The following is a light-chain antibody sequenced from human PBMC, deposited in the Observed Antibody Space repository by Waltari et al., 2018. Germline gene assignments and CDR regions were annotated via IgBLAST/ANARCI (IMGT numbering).Light chain of an antibody. CDR3: MQNIQLPT. CDR1: QSLLHSDGRTR. J-gene: IGKJ1*01. V-gene: IGKV2D-29*02. Sequence: IVMTQSPLSLSVTPGQPASMSCKSSQSLLHSDGRTRLFWYLQKSGRSPRLLISEVYDRFSGVSDRFSGSVSGTDFTLNISRVEPEDVGIYFCMQNIQLPTFGQGTKVQI. CDR2: EVY.